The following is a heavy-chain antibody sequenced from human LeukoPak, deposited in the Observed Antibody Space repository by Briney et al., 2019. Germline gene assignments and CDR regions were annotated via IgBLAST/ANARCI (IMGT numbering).Heavy chain of an antibody. D-gene: IGHD2-15*01. CDR3: ARDIGAYCSGGSCYSS. Sequence: ASVEVSCKASGGTFSSYAISWVRQAPGQGLEWMGRIIPILGIANYAQKFQGRVTITADKSTSTAYMELSSLRSEDTAVYYCARDIGAYCSGGSCYSSWGQGTLVTVSS. J-gene: IGHJ4*02. CDR2: IIPILGIA. CDR1: GGTFSSYA. V-gene: IGHV1-69*04.